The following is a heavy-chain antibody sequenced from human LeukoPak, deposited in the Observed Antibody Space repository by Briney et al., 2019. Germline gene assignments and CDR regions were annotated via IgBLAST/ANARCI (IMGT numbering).Heavy chain of an antibody. J-gene: IGHJ4*02. V-gene: IGHV3-74*01. CDR1: GFTFSSYW. D-gene: IGHD3-16*01. CDR3: ARERGSYSDY. Sequence: GGSLRLSCAASGFTFSSYWMHWVRQAPGKGLVWVSRVNTDGSSLTYADSVKGRFTTSRDNAKNTLYLQMNSLRAEDTAVYYCARERGSYSDYLGQGALVSVSS. CDR2: VNTDGSSL.